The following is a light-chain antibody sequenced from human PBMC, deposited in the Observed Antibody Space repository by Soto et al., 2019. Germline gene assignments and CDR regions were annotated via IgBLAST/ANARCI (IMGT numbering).Light chain of an antibody. V-gene: IGLV4-60*02. CDR2: LEGSGNY. J-gene: IGLJ3*02. Sequence: QSVLTQSSSASASLGSSVKLTCTLSSGHSSYIIAWHQQQPGKAPRYLMKLEGSGNYNKGSGVPDRFSGSSSGAARYLTISNLKFEDEADYYCETWDSNNWVFGGGTKLTVL. CDR1: SGHSSYI. CDR3: ETWDSNNWV.